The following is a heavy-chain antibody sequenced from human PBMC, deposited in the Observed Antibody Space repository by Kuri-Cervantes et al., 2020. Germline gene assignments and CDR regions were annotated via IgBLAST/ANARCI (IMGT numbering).Heavy chain of an antibody. D-gene: IGHD4-17*01. J-gene: IGHJ4*02. Sequence: GESLKISCAASGFTFTNYDFHWVRQAAGKGLEWVSAIGVAGGTYYTNSVRGRFTISRDNAENSLYLQMHSLGAGDTAVYYCAKGIFDEYGDYGAPDYWGQGTLVTVSS. V-gene: IGHV3-13*01. CDR1: GFTFTNYD. CDR2: IGVAGGT. CDR3: AKGIFDEYGDYGAPDY.